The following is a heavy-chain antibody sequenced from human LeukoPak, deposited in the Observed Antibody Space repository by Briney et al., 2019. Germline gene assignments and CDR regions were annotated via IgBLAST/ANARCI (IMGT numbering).Heavy chain of an antibody. CDR1: GYTFTSYY. Sequence: ASVKVSCKASGYTFTSYYMHWVRQAPGQGLEWMGIINPSGGSTIYAQKFQGRVTMTRDTSTSTVYMELSRLRSEDTAVYYCAREDTAMDQSLDYWGQGTLVTVSS. CDR2: INPSGGST. D-gene: IGHD5-18*01. CDR3: AREDTAMDQSLDY. J-gene: IGHJ4*02. V-gene: IGHV1-46*01.